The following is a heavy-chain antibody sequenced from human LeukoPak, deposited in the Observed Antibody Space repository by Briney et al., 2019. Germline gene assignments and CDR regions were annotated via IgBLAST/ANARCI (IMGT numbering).Heavy chain of an antibody. D-gene: IGHD2-2*01. CDR3: ARAVYCSSTCCPQDYYYYMDV. Sequence: ASVKVSCKASGYTFTSYDINWVRQATGQGLEWMGWINPNSGNTGYAQKFQGRVTMTRNTSISTAYMELSSLRSEDTAVYYCARAVYCSSTCCPQDYYYYMDVWGKGTTVTVSS. CDR1: GYTFTSYD. J-gene: IGHJ6*03. V-gene: IGHV1-8*01. CDR2: INPNSGNT.